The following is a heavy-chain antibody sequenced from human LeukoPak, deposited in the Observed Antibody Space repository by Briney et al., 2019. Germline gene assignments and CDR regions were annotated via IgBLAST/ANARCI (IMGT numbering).Heavy chain of an antibody. CDR2: INPNSGGT. D-gene: IGHD3-22*01. J-gene: IGHJ4*02. V-gene: IGHV1-2*02. CDR3: ARDTGQDSSGYYGVY. Sequence: ASVKVSCKASGYTFTGYYMHWVRQAPGQGLEWMGWINPNSGGTNYAQKFQGRVTMTRDTSISTAYMELCRLRSDDTAVYYCARDTGQDSSGYYGVYWGQGTLVTVSS. CDR1: GYTFTGYY.